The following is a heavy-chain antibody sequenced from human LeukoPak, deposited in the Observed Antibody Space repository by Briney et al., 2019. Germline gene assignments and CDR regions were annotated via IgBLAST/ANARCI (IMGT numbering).Heavy chain of an antibody. J-gene: IGHJ4*02. D-gene: IGHD5-24*01. CDR1: GGSIGSHY. CDR2: VYDIGST. V-gene: IGHV4-59*11. CDR3: ARRGRDGYRTFDY. Sequence: SETLSLTCTVSGGSIGSHYWTWIRQTPGKGLEWIGYVYDIGSTKYNPSLRSRVTISVDTSKNQFSLKLSSVTAADTAVYYCARRGRDGYRTFDYWGQGTLVTVSS.